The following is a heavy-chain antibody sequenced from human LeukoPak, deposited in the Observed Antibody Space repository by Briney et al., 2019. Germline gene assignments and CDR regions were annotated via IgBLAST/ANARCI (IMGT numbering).Heavy chain of an antibody. CDR1: GFIGGSEY. CDR2: IYISGTA. CDR3: ARGMNWNDLSLDS. Sequence: PGGSLRLSCSGSGFIGGSEYMTWVRQAPGKGLEYVSVIYISGTAEYADSVRGRFTISRDNSKNTLYLQMDSLRADDTAVYYCARGMNWNDLSLDSWGQGTLVSVS. J-gene: IGHJ4*02. D-gene: IGHD1-1*01. V-gene: IGHV3-53*01.